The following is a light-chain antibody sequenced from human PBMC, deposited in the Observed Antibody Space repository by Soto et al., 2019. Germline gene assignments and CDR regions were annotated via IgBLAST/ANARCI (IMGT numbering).Light chain of an antibody. Sequence: EIVMTQSPATLSVSPGERATLSCRASQSVSNNLAWYQQKPGQAPRLLIYGASTRATGIPARFSGSGSGTEFPLIISSLQSEDVAVYYCQQYNNWPPLTFGGGTKVEIK. J-gene: IGKJ4*01. CDR1: QSVSNN. CDR3: QQYNNWPPLT. V-gene: IGKV3D-15*01. CDR2: GAS.